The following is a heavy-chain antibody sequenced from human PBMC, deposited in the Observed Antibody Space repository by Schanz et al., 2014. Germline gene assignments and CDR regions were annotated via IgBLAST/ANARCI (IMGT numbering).Heavy chain of an antibody. CDR3: ARDRRNADLDY. J-gene: IGHJ4*02. D-gene: IGHD1-1*01. CDR1: GFTFSSYW. Sequence: VQLVESGGGVVQPGKSLRLSCAASGFTFSSYWMHWVRQVPGKGLVWVSRIKSDGSSTSYADSMKGRFTVSRDNAENALYLQMNTLRAEDTALYDCARDRRNADLDYWGQGTLVTVSS. CDR2: IKSDGSST. V-gene: IGHV3-74*01.